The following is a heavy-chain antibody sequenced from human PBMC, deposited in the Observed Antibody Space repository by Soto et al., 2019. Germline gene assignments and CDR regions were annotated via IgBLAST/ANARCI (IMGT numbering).Heavy chain of an antibody. CDR2: ISAYNGNT. J-gene: IGHJ5*02. D-gene: IGHD2-2*01. CDR3: ARVRGIGYCSSTSCSFPTRFDP. CDR1: GYTFTSYG. V-gene: IGHV1-18*01. Sequence: QVQLVQSGAEVKKPVASVKVSCKASGYTFTSYGISWVRQAPGQGLEWMGWISAYNGNTNYAQKLQGRVTMTTDTTTSTAYMELRSLTSDDTAVYYCARVRGIGYCSSTSCSFPTRFDPWGQGTLVTVSS.